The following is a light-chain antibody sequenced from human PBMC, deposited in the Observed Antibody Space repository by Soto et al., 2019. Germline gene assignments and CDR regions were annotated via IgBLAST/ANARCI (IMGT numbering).Light chain of an antibody. CDR1: QTISSW. CDR2: KAS. J-gene: IGKJ1*01. V-gene: IGKV1-5*03. CDR3: QHYNSYSEA. Sequence: DNQMTQSPSTLSGSVGDRVTITCRASQTISSWLPWYQQKPGKAPKLLIYKASTLKSGVPSRFSGSGSGTEFTLTISSLQPDDFATYYCQHYNSYSEAFGQGTKVELK.